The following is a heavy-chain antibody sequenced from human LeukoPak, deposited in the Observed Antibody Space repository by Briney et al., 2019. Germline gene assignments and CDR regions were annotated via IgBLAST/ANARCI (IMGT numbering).Heavy chain of an antibody. Sequence: PGRSLRLSCAASGFTFDDYAMHWVRQAPGKGLEWVSGISWNSGSIGYADSVKGRFTISRDNAKNSLYLQMNSLRAEDMALYYCAKGSYGSGSYPDYWGQGTLVTVSS. CDR2: ISWNSGSI. CDR1: GFTFDDYA. V-gene: IGHV3-9*03. CDR3: AKGSYGSGSYPDY. J-gene: IGHJ4*02. D-gene: IGHD3-10*01.